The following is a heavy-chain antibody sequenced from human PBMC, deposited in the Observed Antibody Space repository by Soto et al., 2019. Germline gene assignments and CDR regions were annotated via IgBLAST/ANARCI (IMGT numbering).Heavy chain of an antibody. CDR3: ARLGVLYYYYMDV. CDR2: IYYSGST. J-gene: IGHJ6*03. CDR1: GGSISSSSYY. V-gene: IGHV4-39*01. Sequence: SETLSLTCTVSGGSISSSSYYWGWIRQPPGKGLEWIGSIYYSGSTYYNPSLKSRVTISVDTSKNQFSLKLSSVTAADTAVYYCARLGVLYYYYMDVWGKGTTVTVSS.